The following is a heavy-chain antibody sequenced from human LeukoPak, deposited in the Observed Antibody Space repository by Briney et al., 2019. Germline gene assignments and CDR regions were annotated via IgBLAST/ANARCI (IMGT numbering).Heavy chain of an antibody. CDR3: ARGPENDY. CDR1: GFTFSSYS. V-gene: IGHV3-21*01. Sequence: GGSLRLSCAASGFTFSSYSMNWVRQAPGRGLEWVSSISSSSSYIYYADSVKGRFTISRDNAKSSLYLQMNSLRAGDTAVYYCARGPENDYWGQGTLVTVSS. J-gene: IGHJ4*02. CDR2: ISSSSSYI.